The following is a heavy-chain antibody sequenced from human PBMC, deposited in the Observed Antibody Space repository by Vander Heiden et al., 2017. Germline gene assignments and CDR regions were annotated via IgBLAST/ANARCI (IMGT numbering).Heavy chain of an antibody. CDR3: AKDPVRGVIIT. Sequence: EVQLLESGGGLVQPGGSLRPSCAASGFTFSSYAMGWVRQAPGKGLEWVSAISGSGGSTYYADSVKGRFTISRDNSKNTLYLLMNSLRAEDTAVYYCAKDPVRGVIITWGQGTLVTVSS. V-gene: IGHV3-23*01. CDR1: GFTFSSYA. D-gene: IGHD3-10*01. CDR2: ISGSGGST. J-gene: IGHJ4*02.